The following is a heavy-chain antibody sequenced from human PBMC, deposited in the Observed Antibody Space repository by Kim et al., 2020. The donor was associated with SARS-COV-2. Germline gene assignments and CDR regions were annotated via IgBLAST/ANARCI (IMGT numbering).Heavy chain of an antibody. D-gene: IGHD6-19*01. V-gene: IGHV3-23*01. J-gene: IGHJ4*02. CDR3: AKEVRSGLYFASDY. Sequence: ADSLKGRFTISRDSSKNTLYLQMNSLRAEDTAVYYCAKEVRSGLYFASDYWGQGTLVTVSS.